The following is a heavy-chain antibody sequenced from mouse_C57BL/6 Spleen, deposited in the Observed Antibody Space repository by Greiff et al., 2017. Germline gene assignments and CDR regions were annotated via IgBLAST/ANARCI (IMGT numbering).Heavy chain of an antibody. CDR1: GYTFTDYE. Sequence: VKLMESGAELVRPGASVTLSCKASGYTFTDYEMHWVKQTPVHGLEWIGAIDPETGGTAYNQKFKGKAILTADKSSSTAYMELRSLTSEDSSVYYCTRINYYGSPWFAYWGQGTLVTVSA. CDR2: IDPETGGT. J-gene: IGHJ3*01. D-gene: IGHD1-1*01. CDR3: TRINYYGSPWFAY. V-gene: IGHV1-15*01.